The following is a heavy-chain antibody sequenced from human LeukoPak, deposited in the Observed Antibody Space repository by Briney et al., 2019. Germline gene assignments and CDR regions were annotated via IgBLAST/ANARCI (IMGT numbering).Heavy chain of an antibody. CDR3: AKDGSWSCTA. D-gene: IGHD2-21*01. CDR2: IAHHGNSR. V-gene: IGHV3-30*02. Sequence: GGSLRLSCTTSGFTFSASAMHWVRQGPGKGLEWVSYIAHHGNSRYYVDSVKGRFTISRDNSKGTLYLQMNSLRGDDTAIYYCAKDGSWSCTAWGQGTLVTVAP. CDR1: GFTFSASA. J-gene: IGHJ5*02.